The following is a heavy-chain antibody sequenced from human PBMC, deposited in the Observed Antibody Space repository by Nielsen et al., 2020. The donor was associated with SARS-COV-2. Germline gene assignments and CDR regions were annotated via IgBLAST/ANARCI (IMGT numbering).Heavy chain of an antibody. V-gene: IGHV3-73*01. J-gene: IGHJ4*02. CDR3: AKDGGNY. D-gene: IGHD3-16*01. CDR1: GFTFSGSA. Sequence: GGSLRLSCVASGFTFSGSAMHWVRQASGKGLEWVGRIRSYANEYATAYAASVKGRFTISRDNAKNSLYLQMNSLRAEDTALYYCAKDGGNYWGQGTLVTVSS. CDR2: IRSYANEYAT.